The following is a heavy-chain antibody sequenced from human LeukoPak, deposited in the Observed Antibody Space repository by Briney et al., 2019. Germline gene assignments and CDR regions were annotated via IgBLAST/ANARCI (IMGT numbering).Heavy chain of an antibody. CDR2: INPNSGGT. D-gene: IGHD1-26*01. Sequence: ASVKVSCKASGYTFTGYYMHWVRQAPGQGLEWMGWINPNSGGTNYAQKFQGRVTMTRDTSISTAYMELSGLRSDDTAVYYCARDYGVGATGIDYWGQGTLVTVSS. V-gene: IGHV1-2*02. J-gene: IGHJ4*02. CDR1: GYTFTGYY. CDR3: ARDYGVGATGIDY.